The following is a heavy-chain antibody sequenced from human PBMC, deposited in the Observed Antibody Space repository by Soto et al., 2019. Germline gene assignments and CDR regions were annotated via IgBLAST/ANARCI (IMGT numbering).Heavy chain of an antibody. CDR3: ARWSYLDY. J-gene: IGHJ4*02. CDR1: GFSFGSYA. D-gene: IGHD3-3*01. CDR2: ISGSDGKT. V-gene: IGHV3-23*01. Sequence: GWSLRLSCAASGFSFGSYALSWVRQAPGKGLEWVSTISGSDGKTFYADPVKGRFSISRDTSQSTLYLQMNSLRADDTAMYYCARWSYLDYWGQGTRVTVSS.